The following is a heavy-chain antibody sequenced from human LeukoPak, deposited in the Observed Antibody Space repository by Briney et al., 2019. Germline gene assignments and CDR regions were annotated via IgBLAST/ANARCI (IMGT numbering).Heavy chain of an antibody. D-gene: IGHD4-17*01. CDR1: GGSISSGGYS. Sequence: SQTLSLTCAVSGGSISSGGYSWSWIRQPPGKGLEWIGYIYHSGSTYYNPSLKSRVTISVDRSKNQFSLKLSSVTAADTAVYYCARYGDYVLDYWGQGTLVTAS. CDR3: ARYGDYVLDY. CDR2: IYHSGST. V-gene: IGHV4-30-2*01. J-gene: IGHJ4*02.